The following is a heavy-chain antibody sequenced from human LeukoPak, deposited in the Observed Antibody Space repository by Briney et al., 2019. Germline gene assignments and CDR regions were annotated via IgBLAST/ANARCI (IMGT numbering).Heavy chain of an antibody. V-gene: IGHV4-39*01. Sequence: SETLSLTCTVSGGSISSSSYYWGWIRQPPGKRLEWIGSIYFSGSTYYNPSLKSRVTISVDTSKNQFSLKLSSVTAADTAVYYCARSARDYAWFDPWGQGTLVTVSS. CDR2: IYFSGST. D-gene: IGHD4-17*01. CDR1: GGSISSSSYY. J-gene: IGHJ5*02. CDR3: ARSARDYAWFDP.